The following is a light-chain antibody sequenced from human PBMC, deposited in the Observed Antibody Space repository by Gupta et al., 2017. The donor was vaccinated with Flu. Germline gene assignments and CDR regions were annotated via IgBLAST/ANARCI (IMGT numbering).Light chain of an antibody. V-gene: IGKV6-21*01. CDR3: HQSSGLPYT. CDR2: YAS. Sequence: KEKVTITCRASQSIGSGLHWYQQNPDQSPKLLIKYASQAFSGVPSRFSGSGSGTDFTLTINSLEAEDAATYYCHQSSGLPYTFGQGTKLEI. J-gene: IGKJ2*01. CDR1: QSIGSG.